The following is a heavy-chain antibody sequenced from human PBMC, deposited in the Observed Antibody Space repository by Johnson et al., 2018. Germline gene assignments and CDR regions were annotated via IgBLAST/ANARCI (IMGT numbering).Heavy chain of an antibody. J-gene: IGHJ6*04. CDR2: IAYDGSNK. CDR1: GFTFSSYG. CDR3: ARGGGIQLWLPDV. D-gene: IGHD5-18*01. V-gene: IGHV3-30*03. Sequence: VQLVQSGGGVVQPGRSLRLSCAASGFTFSSYGMHWVRQAPGKGLEWVAVIAYDGSNKYYADSVKGRFTISRDNSKNTLYLQMNSLRAEDTAVYYCARGGGIQLWLPDVWGKGTTVTVSS.